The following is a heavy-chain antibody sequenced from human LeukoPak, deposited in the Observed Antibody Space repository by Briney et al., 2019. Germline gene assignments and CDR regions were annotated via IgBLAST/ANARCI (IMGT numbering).Heavy chain of an antibody. J-gene: IGHJ4*02. Sequence: GGSLRLSCAASGFTFSGYEMNWVRQAPGKGLEWVSYISSSGSTIYYADSVKGRFTISRDNAKNSMFLQMNSLRAEDTAVYYCARDHSTVTTWVDYWGQGTLVTVSS. CDR2: ISSSGSTI. D-gene: IGHD4-17*01. CDR1: GFTFSGYE. CDR3: ARDHSTVTTWVDY. V-gene: IGHV3-48*03.